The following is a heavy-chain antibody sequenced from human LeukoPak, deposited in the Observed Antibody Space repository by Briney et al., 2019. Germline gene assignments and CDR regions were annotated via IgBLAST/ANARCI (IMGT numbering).Heavy chain of an antibody. CDR1: GFTFSSYA. CDR3: AKKVGGPHPFDW. J-gene: IGHJ4*02. CDR2: ISDSGRYT. V-gene: IGHV3-23*01. D-gene: IGHD2-15*01. Sequence: GGSLRLSCAASGFTFSSYAMHWVRQAPGKGLEWVSGISDSGRYTDYADSVKGRFTISRENSKNTLYLQMNSLRVEDSAVFYCAKKVGGPHPFDWWGEGTLVSLSS.